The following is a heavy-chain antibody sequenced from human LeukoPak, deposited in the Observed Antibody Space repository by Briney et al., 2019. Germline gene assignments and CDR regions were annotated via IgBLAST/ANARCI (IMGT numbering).Heavy chain of an antibody. CDR1: GYSIRTDYY. CDR2: INKSGNT. V-gene: IGHV4-38-2*02. D-gene: IGHD3-9*01. J-gene: IGHJ5*02. Sequence: PSETLSLTCTVSGYSIRTDYYWGWIRQPPGKGPQWIGTINKSGNTYYNPSLRSRVTISVDTSKNQFSLKVRYMTAADTAVYYCARVPGVYYDSLTGYGSGWLDPWSQGTLVTVSS. CDR3: ARVPGVYYDSLTGYGSGWLDP.